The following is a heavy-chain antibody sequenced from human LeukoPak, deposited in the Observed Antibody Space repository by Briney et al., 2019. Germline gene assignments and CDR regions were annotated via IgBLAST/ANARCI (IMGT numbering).Heavy chain of an antibody. CDR2: IRQDGSEK. Sequence: GGSLRLSCAASGFTFSNYWMSWVRQAPGKGLEWVANIRQDGSEKCYVDSVKGRFTISRGNAKNSLYLQMNSLRAEDTAVYYCARHYNWNYLDDYYYYMDVWGKGTTVTVSS. V-gene: IGHV3-7*04. CDR3: ARHYNWNYLDDYYYYMDV. J-gene: IGHJ6*03. CDR1: GFTFSNYW. D-gene: IGHD1-7*01.